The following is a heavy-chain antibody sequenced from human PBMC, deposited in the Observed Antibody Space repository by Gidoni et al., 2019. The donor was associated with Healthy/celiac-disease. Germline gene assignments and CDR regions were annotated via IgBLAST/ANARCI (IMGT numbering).Heavy chain of an antibody. Sequence: QVQLVESGGGVVQPGRSLRLACAASGFPFSSYGMHWVRPAPGKGLEWLAVIWYDGSNKYYADSVKGRVTISRDNSKNTLYLQINSLRAEDTAVYYCARVTYYDSSGYPSGMDVWGQGTTVTVSS. CDR3: ARVTYYDSSGYPSGMDV. CDR2: IWYDGSNK. V-gene: IGHV3-33*01. D-gene: IGHD3-22*01. J-gene: IGHJ6*02. CDR1: GFPFSSYG.